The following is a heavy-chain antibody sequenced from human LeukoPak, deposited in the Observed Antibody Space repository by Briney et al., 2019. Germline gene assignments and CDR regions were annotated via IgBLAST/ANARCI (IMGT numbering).Heavy chain of an antibody. D-gene: IGHD6-19*01. CDR1: GGSTSGYY. CDR2: IYHSGSA. CDR3: ARGWDGIAVAGSFDY. J-gene: IGHJ4*02. Sequence: SETPSLTCTVSGGSTSGYYWSWIRQPPGKGLEWIGDIYHSGSANYNPSLTSRVTISVDTSKNQFSLKLSSVTAADTAVYYCARGWDGIAVAGSFDYWGQGTLVTVSS. V-gene: IGHV4-59*01.